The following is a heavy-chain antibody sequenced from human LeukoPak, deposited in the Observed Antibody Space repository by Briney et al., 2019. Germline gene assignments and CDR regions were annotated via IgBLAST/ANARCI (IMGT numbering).Heavy chain of an antibody. V-gene: IGHV3-53*01. CDR2: ISSGGST. J-gene: IGHJ5*02. Sequence: GGSLRLSCAASGLTVSSSYMSWVRQAPGKGLEWVSLISSGGSTYYADSVKGRFTISRDNSKNTLYLQMNSLRAEDRAVYYCARVIRQQPGWFDPWGQGTLVTVSS. CDR3: ARVIRQQPGWFDP. CDR1: GLTVSSSY. D-gene: IGHD6-13*01.